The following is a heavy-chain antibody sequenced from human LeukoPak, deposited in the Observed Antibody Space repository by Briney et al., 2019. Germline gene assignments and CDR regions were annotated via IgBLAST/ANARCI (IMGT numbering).Heavy chain of an antibody. V-gene: IGHV4-59*01. J-gene: IGHJ5*02. D-gene: IGHD4-23*01. Sequence: PSETLSLTCTVSGGSISSYYWSWIRQPPGKGLEWIGYIYYSGSTNYNPSLKSRVTISLDTSKNQFSLKLSSVTAADTAVYYCARARVITVATPIGWFDPWGQGTLVTVSS. CDR1: GGSISSYY. CDR2: IYYSGST. CDR3: ARARVITVATPIGWFDP.